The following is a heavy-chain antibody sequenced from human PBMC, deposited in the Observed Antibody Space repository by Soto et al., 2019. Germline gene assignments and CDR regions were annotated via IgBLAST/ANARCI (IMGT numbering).Heavy chain of an antibody. J-gene: IGHJ5*02. V-gene: IGHV5-51*01. CDR1: GYSFTSYW. D-gene: IGHD3-10*01. Sequence: GESLKISCKGSGYSFTSYWIGWVRQMPGKGLEWMGIIYPGDSDTRYSPSFQGQVTISADKSISTAYLQWSSLKASDTAMYYCARHPPDFYSSGTIKGCFVPWGQGTLVTVS. CDR3: ARHPPDFYSSGTIKGCFVP. CDR2: IYPGDSDT.